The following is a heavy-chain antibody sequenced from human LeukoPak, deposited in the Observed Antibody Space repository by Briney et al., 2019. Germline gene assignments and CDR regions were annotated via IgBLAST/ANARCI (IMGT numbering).Heavy chain of an antibody. CDR2: INHSGST. CDR3: ARGGYSSSAGQDIVVVVAAIGFDY. CDR1: GGSFSGYY. V-gene: IGHV4-34*01. D-gene: IGHD2-15*01. Sequence: PSETLSLTCAVYGGSFSGYYWSWIRQPPGKGLEWIGEINHSGSTNYNPSLKSRVTISVDTSKNQFSLKLSSVTAADTAVYYCARGGYSSSAGQDIVVVVAAIGFDYWGQGTLVTVSS. J-gene: IGHJ4*02.